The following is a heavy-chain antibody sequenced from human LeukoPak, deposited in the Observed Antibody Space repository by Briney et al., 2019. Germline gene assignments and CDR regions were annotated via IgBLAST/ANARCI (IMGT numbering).Heavy chain of an antibody. CDR2: ITYDGYNK. CDR1: GFTFTSYG. V-gene: IGHV3-30*03. D-gene: IGHD3-10*01. CDR3: ARDLSPVVRASPMGY. J-gene: IGHJ4*02. Sequence: PGGSLRLSCAASGFTFTSYGMHWVRQAPGKGLEWVALITYDGYNKYYSDSVKGRFTISSDTSKNTMYLQMNSLRAEDTAVYYCARDLSPVVRASPMGYWGQGTLVTVSS.